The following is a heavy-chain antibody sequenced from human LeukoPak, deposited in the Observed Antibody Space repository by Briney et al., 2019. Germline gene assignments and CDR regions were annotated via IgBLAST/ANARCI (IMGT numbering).Heavy chain of an antibody. CDR3: ARALDV. CDR2: IKQDGSAK. CDR1: GFTFSSYW. J-gene: IGHJ6*02. Sequence: PGGSLRLSCAASGFTFSSYWMHWVRQAPGKGLEWVANIKQDGSAKFYVGSVKGRFTISRDNAMSSVYLQLNTLRAEDTAVYYCARALDVWGQGTTVTVSS. V-gene: IGHV3-7*03.